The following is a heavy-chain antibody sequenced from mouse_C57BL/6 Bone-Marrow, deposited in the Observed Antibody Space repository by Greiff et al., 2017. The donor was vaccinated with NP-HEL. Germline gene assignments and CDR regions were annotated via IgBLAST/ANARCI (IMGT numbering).Heavy chain of an antibody. CDR1: FSPFPSSW. D-gene: IGHD1-1*01. J-gene: IGHJ1*03. V-gene: IGHV1-72*01. Sequence: QVQLQQPGADLVKPCSSFPLSFTSSFSPFPSSWLPLVPPLPGRGLEWIGRLDPTLFFPWFNEKFKTKATLTVDKPSSTAYMQLSSLTSEDSAVYYGARYYYGSRGWYFDVWGTGTTVTVAS. CDR3: ARYYYGSRGWYFDV. CDR2: LDPTLFFP.